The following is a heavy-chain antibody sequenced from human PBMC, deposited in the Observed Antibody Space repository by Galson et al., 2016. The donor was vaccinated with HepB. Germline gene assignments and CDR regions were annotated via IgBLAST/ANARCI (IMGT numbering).Heavy chain of an antibody. Sequence: SLRLSCAASGFTFFDYALSWVRQAPGKGLEWVSSISGSGGSTFYADSVKGRFTISRDNSKNTVYLQKNSLRVEDTAVYYCAKGRSLSAAVSIWFDPWGQGTLVTVSS. D-gene: IGHD6-13*01. CDR1: GFTFFDYA. CDR3: AKGRSLSAAVSIWFDP. CDR2: ISGSGGST. J-gene: IGHJ5*02. V-gene: IGHV3-23*01.